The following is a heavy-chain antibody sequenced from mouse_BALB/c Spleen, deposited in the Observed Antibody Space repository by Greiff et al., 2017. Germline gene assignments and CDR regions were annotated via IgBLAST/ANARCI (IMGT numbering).Heavy chain of an antibody. J-gene: IGHJ4*01. CDR2: INPSNGRT. D-gene: IGHD6-2*01. CDR1: GYTFTSYW. V-gene: IGHV1S81*02. Sequence: QVQLQQSGAELVKPGASVKLSCKASGYTFTSYWMHWVKQRPGQGLEWIGEINPSNGRTNYNEKFKSKATLTVDKSSSTAYMQLSSLTSEDSAVYYCARQSYAMDYWGQGTSVTVSS. CDR3: ARQSYAMDY.